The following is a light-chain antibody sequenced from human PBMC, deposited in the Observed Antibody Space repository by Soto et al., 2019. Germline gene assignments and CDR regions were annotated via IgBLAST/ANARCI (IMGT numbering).Light chain of an antibody. Sequence: SYELTQPPSVSAAPGQTARITCGGNNIGAYSVYWYQQKSGQAPVLVVYDDTNRPSGIPGRFSGSNSGNTATLTISSVEAGDEAADYCQVWDSDSDPSYVFGGGTKLTVL. CDR1: NIGAYS. J-gene: IGLJ1*01. CDR3: QVWDSDSDPSYV. CDR2: DDT. V-gene: IGLV3-21*02.